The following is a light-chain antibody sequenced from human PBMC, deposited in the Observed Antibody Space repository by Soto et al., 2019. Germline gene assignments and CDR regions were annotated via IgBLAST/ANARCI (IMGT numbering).Light chain of an antibody. Sequence: EIVLTQSPDTLSLSPGERATLSCRSSQGVGSYLAWYQQKPGQAPRLLIYDASNRATGIPARFSGSGSGTDFTLTISSLEPEDFAVYYCQQRSNWPPPITFGQGTRLEIK. CDR2: DAS. CDR3: QQRSNWPPPIT. CDR1: QGVGSY. V-gene: IGKV3-11*01. J-gene: IGKJ5*01.